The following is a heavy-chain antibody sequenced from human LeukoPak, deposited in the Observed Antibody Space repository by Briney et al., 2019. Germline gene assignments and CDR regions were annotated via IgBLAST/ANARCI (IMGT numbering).Heavy chain of an antibody. J-gene: IGHJ5*02. D-gene: IGHD3/OR15-3a*01. CDR3: ARGGLDQAVEWFDP. CDR2: IYTSGST. Sequence: PSETLSLTCTVSGGSISSYYWSWIRQPAGKGLEWIGRIYTSGSTNYNPSLKSRVTMSVDTSKNQFSLKLSSVTAADTAVYYCARGGLDQAVEWFDPWGQGTLVTVSS. V-gene: IGHV4-4*07. CDR1: GGSISSYY.